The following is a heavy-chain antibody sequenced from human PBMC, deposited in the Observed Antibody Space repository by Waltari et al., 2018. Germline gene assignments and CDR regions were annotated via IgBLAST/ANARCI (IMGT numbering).Heavy chain of an antibody. CDR2: ISSTGTYT. CDR3: ATGGWGFYLDN. CDR1: GFTFISYS. D-gene: IGHD7-27*01. J-gene: IGHJ4*02. Sequence: EVQLVESGGGLVKPGVSLRLSCAASGFTFISYSMNWVRQAPGKGLEWISSISSTGTYTHYADSVKGRFTISRDNAKNSLYLQMNSLRAEDTGVYWCATGGWGFYLDNWGQGTLVTFSS. V-gene: IGHV3-21*01.